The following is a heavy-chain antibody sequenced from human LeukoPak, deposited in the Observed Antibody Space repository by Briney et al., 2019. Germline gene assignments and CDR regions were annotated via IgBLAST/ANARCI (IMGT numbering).Heavy chain of an antibody. D-gene: IGHD7-27*01. CDR2: ISGSGEST. J-gene: IGHJ4*02. CDR3: AREHWDFDY. V-gene: IGHV3-23*01. CDR1: GFTFSSYA. Sequence: PGGSLRLSCAASGFTFSSYAMTWVRQAPGKGLEWVSEISGSGESTYYGDSVKGRFTISRDNSKNTLYQQMNSPRAGDTAIYYCAREHWDFDYWGQGTLVTVSS.